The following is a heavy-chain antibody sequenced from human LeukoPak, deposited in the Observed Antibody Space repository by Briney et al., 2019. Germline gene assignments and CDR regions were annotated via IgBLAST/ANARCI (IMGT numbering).Heavy chain of an antibody. V-gene: IGHV3-23*01. CDR3: AKVPLSSSGWDREYYFDY. CDR2: ISGTGGST. J-gene: IGHJ4*02. Sequence: GGSLRLSCAASGFTFSTYVMSWVRQAPGKGLEWVSAISGTGGSTYYADSVKGRFTISRDISMTTLFLQMDSLRAEDTAVYYCAKVPLSSSGWDREYYFDYWGQGTLVTVSS. CDR1: GFTFSTYV. D-gene: IGHD6-19*01.